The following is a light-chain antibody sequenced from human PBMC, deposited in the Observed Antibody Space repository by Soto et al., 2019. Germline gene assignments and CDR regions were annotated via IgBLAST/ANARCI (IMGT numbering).Light chain of an antibody. V-gene: IGKV3-20*01. CDR1: QRVSAGS. Sequence: EIVLTQSPGTLSLSPGERGTLSCRASQRVSAGSFAWYQQKPGQPPRLLIYGTSSRVTGIPDRFSGSGSGTDFTLNSNRLDPEDCAMYYCQHYGSSPGLTFGGGTKVEIK. J-gene: IGKJ4*01. CDR2: GTS. CDR3: QHYGSSPGLT.